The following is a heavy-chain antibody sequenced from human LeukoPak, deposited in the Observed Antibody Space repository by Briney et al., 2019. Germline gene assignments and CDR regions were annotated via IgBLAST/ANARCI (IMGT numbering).Heavy chain of an antibody. V-gene: IGHV1-8*01. J-gene: IGHJ6*02. CDR1: GYTFTSYD. D-gene: IGHD3-10*01. Sequence: ASVKVSCKASGYTFTSYDINWVRQATGQGLEWMGWMNPNSGNTGYAQKFQGRVTMTRNTSISTAYMELSSLRSEDTAVYYCARATCENLRFGELLCYYYGMDVWGQGTTVTASS. CDR3: ARATCENLRFGELLCYYYGMDV. CDR2: MNPNSGNT.